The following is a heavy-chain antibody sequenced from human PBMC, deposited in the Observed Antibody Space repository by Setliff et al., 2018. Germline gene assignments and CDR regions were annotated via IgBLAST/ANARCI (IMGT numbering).Heavy chain of an antibody. D-gene: IGHD3-10*01. CDR3: ARGRYDSGKYFDY. V-gene: IGHV4-38-2*01. CDR1: GYSISSDCF. J-gene: IGHJ4*02. CDR2: ISHSGST. Sequence: PSETLSLTCAVSGYSISSDCFWGWVRQPPGKGLEWIATISHSGSTNYNPSLKSRVTISVDTSKNQFSLKLISVTAADTAVYYCARGRYDSGKYFDYWGQGTLVTVSS.